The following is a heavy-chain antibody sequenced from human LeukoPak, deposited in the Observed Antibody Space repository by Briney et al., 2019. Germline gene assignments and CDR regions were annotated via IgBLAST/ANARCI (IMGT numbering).Heavy chain of an antibody. J-gene: IGHJ5*02. CDR1: GGSISSYY. CDR2: IYTSGST. CDR3: ARDKGYSSSWSSKYNWFDP. V-gene: IGHV4-4*07. D-gene: IGHD6-13*01. Sequence: PSETLSLTCTVSGGSISSYYWSWIRQPAGKGLEWIGRIYTSGSTNYNPSLKSRVTMSVDTSKSQFSLKLSSVTAADTAVYYCARDKGYSSSWSSKYNWFDPWGQGTLVTVSS.